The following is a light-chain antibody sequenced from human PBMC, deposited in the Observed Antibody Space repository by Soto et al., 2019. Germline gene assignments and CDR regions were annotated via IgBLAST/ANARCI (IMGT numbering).Light chain of an antibody. Sequence: EILMTQSPATLSVSPGERATLSCRASQSLNRNLAWYQQKPGQAPRLIIYGASTRASGIPARFSGSGSGTEFTLTISSLQSEDFALYDCQPYNDWPPAFTFGPGTNVDL. CDR1: QSLNRN. CDR2: GAS. J-gene: IGKJ3*01. CDR3: QPYNDWPPAFT. V-gene: IGKV3D-15*01.